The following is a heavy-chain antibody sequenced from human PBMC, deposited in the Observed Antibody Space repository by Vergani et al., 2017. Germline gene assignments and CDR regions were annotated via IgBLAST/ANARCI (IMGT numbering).Heavy chain of an antibody. J-gene: IGHJ2*01. CDR3: ARVTCTNGVCPPYWYFDL. CDR2: IYTSGST. CDR1: GGSISSGGYY. D-gene: IGHD2-8*01. Sequence: QLQLQESGSGLVKPSQTLSLTCAVSGGSISSGGYYWSWIRQPAGKGLEWIGRIYTSGSTNYNPSLKSRVTMSVDTSKNQFSLKLSSVTAADTAVYYCARVTCTNGVCPPYWYFDLWGRGTLVTVSS. V-gene: IGHV4-61*02.